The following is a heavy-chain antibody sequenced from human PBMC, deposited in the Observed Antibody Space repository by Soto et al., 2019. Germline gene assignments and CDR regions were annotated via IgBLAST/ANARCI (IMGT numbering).Heavy chain of an antibody. CDR2: IVVGSGNT. CDR1: GFTFTSSA. Sequence: SVKVSCKASGFTFTSSAVQWVRQARGQRLEWIGWIVVGSGNTNYAQKFQERVTITRDMSTSTAYMEQSSLRSEDTAVYYCAADYVTIVRRVTYNWCDPWGQGTMVTVSS. J-gene: IGHJ5*02. D-gene: IGHD3-10*01. V-gene: IGHV1-58*01. CDR3: AADYVTIVRRVTYNWCDP.